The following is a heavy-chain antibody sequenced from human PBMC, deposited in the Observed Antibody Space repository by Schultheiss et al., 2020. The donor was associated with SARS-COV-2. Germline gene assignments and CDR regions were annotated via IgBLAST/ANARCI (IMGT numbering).Heavy chain of an antibody. V-gene: IGHV3-30-3*01. CDR3: AKEGDTYRSRRLDY. D-gene: IGHD6-13*01. Sequence: GGSLRLSCAASGFTFSSYAMHWVRQAPGKGLEWVAVISYDGTNKYYTDSVKGRFTISRDNDKNSLFLHMDSLRVEDTAVYYCAKEGDTYRSRRLDYWGQGTLVTVSS. CDR1: GFTFSSYA. J-gene: IGHJ4*02. CDR2: ISYDGTNK.